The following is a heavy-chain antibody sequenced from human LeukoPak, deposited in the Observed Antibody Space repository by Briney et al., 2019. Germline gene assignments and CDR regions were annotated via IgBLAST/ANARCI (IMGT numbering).Heavy chain of an antibody. J-gene: IGHJ6*02. Sequence: PGGSLRLSCAASGFTFSSYWMHWVRQAPGKGLVSVSRINSDGSGTRYADSVKGRFTISRDNAKNTLYLQMNSLRAEDTSVYYCASPVGNYYYGMDVWGQGTTVTVSS. D-gene: IGHD2-15*01. CDR3: ASPVGNYYYGMDV. V-gene: IGHV3-74*01. CDR1: GFTFSSYW. CDR2: INSDGSGT.